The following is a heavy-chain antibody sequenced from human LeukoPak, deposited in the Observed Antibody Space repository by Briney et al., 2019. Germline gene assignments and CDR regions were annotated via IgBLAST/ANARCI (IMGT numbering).Heavy chain of an antibody. Sequence: SETLSLTCTVSGGSISSSSYYWGWIRQPPGKGLEWIGSIYYSGSTYYNPSLKSRVTISVDTSKNQFSLKLSSVTAADTAVYYCARKTRIAAAGTPSWFDPWGQGTLVTVSS. CDR3: ARKTRIAAAGTPSWFDP. CDR2: IYYSGST. CDR1: GGSISSSSYY. D-gene: IGHD6-13*01. J-gene: IGHJ5*02. V-gene: IGHV4-39*07.